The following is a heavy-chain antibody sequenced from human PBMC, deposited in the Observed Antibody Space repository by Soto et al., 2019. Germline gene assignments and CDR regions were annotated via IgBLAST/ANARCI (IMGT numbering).Heavy chain of an antibody. Sequence: PGGSLRLSCAASGFTFSDHYMDWVRQAPGKGLEWVGRIKSKTDGGTTDYAAPVKGRFTISRDFSKNTLYLQMNSLKTEDTAVYYCTTVEYDFWSGRDNWFDPWGQGTLVTVSS. J-gene: IGHJ5*02. V-gene: IGHV3-15*07. CDR2: IKSKTDGGTT. CDR1: GFTFSDHY. CDR3: TTVEYDFWSGRDNWFDP. D-gene: IGHD3-3*01.